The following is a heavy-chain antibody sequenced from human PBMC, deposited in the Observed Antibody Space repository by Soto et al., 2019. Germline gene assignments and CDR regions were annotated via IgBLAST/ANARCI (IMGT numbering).Heavy chain of an antibody. CDR2: IFYSGSA. CDR3: AGLQINYYYMDV. CDR1: GGSISNPIYY. V-gene: IGHV4-39*01. Sequence: SETLSLTCSVSGGSISNPIYYWAWIRQPPGKGLEWIGSIFYSGSAYYNPSLKSRVTMSVDTSQNQFSLKLSSVTAADTAVYYCAGLQINYYYMDVWGKGTTVTVS. D-gene: IGHD1-1*01. J-gene: IGHJ6*03.